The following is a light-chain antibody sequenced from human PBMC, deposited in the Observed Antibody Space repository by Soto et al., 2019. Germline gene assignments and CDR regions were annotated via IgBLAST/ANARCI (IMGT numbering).Light chain of an antibody. Sequence: DIVLTQSPLSLPVTPGEPASISCRSSQSLLQSNGNNHVDWYLQRPGQSPQLLLYLASSRASGVPDGLRGGGSGTEFSRKISRGEAEDVGVYSCLQAEQSPPPFAQGKRREIK. V-gene: IGKV2-28*01. CDR2: LAS. J-gene: IGKJ5*01. CDR1: QSLLQSNGNNH. CDR3: LQAEQSPPP.